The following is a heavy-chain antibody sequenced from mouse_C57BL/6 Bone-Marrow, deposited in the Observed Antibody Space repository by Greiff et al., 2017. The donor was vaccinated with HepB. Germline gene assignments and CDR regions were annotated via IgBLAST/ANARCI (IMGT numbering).Heavy chain of an antibody. V-gene: IGHV1-76*01. J-gene: IGHJ4*01. CDR1: GYTFTDYY. CDR2: IYPGSGNT. CDR3: ALGRLDY. Sequence: VQLQQSGAELVRPGASVKLSCKASGYTFTDYYINWVKQRPGQGLEWIARIYPGSGNTYYNEKFKGKATLTAEKSSSTAYMQLSSLTSEASAVYFCALGRLDYWGQGTSVTVSS. D-gene: IGHD4-1*01.